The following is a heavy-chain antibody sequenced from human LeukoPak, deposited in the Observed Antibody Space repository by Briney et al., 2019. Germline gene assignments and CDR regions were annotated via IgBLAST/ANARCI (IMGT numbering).Heavy chain of an antibody. CDR3: ARGRKGYYYDSSGYYYRGGGNYFDY. Sequence: SETLSLTCTVSGGSISCGGYYWSWIRQHPGKGLEWIGYIYYSGSTYYNPSLKSRVTISVDTSKNQFSLKLSSVTAADTAVYYCARGRKGYYYDSSGYYYRGGGNYFDYWGQGTLVTVSS. V-gene: IGHV4-31*03. J-gene: IGHJ4*02. D-gene: IGHD3-22*01. CDR1: GGSISCGGYY. CDR2: IYYSGST.